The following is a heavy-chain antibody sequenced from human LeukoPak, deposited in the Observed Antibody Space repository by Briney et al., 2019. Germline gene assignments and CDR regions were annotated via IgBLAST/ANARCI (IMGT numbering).Heavy chain of an antibody. J-gene: IGHJ6*03. CDR3: ARDLGYASYYYYLDV. CDR1: GFTFSSHW. V-gene: IGHV3-74*01. CDR2: INSGGRST. Sequence: GGSLRLSCAASGFTFSSHWMHWVRRAPGKGLVWVSRINSGGRSTTYADSVKGRFTISRDNAKNTLYLQMNSLRAEDTAVYYCARDLGYASYYYYLDVWGKGTTVTVSS. D-gene: IGHD5-12*01.